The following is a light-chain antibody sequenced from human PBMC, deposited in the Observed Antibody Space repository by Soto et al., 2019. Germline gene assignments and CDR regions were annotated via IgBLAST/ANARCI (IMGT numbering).Light chain of an antibody. Sequence: EIVMTQSPATLSVYPGELHTLSRRASQSITSSLAWYQQKPGQAPRLLIYGASTRATGIPPRFSGSGSGTEFTLTISSLQPEDLAVYYCQQHNNWPPWTVGQGKRLEIK. CDR2: GAS. CDR1: QSITSS. CDR3: QQHNNWPPWT. V-gene: IGKV3-15*01. J-gene: IGKJ5*01.